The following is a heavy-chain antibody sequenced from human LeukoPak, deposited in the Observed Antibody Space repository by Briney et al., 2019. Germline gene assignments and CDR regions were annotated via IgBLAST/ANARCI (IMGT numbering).Heavy chain of an antibody. D-gene: IGHD3-22*01. CDR1: GYTFTSYD. CDR3: ARDQDHHYYDSSGYYGY. Sequence: ASVKVSCKASGYTFTSYDINWVRQATGQGLEWMGWMNPNSGNTGYAQKFQGRVTMTRNTSISTAYMELRSLRSDDTAVYYCARDQDHHYYDSSGYYGYWGQGTLVTVSS. V-gene: IGHV1-8*01. J-gene: IGHJ4*02. CDR2: MNPNSGNT.